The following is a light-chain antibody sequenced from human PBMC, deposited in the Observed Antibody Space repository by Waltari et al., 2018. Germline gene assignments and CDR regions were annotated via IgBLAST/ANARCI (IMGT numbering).Light chain of an antibody. V-gene: IGLV2-14*03. CDR1: SSDVGVYNS. J-gene: IGLJ3*02. Sequence: QSALTPPASVSGSPGQSNTIPCTGPSSDVGVYNSVSWYQQPPGKAPKLLLYDVSNRPSGVSNRFSGSKSGNTASLTISGLQAEDEADYYCSSYTSSSTPVFGGGTKLTVL. CDR3: SSYTSSSTPV. CDR2: DVS.